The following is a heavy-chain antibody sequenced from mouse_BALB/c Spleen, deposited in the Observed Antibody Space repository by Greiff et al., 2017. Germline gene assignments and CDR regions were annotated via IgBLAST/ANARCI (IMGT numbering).Heavy chain of an antibody. J-gene: IGHJ3*01. D-gene: IGHD2-12*01. CDR1: GFTFSSYG. CDR2: INSNGGST. V-gene: IGHV5-6-3*01. Sequence: EVQLVESGGGLVQPGGSLKLSCAASGFTFSSYGMSWVRQTPDKRLELVATINSNGGSTYYPDSVKGRFTIDRDNAKNTLYLQMSSLKSEDTAMYYSARRERQTSFAYWGPGTLVTVSA. CDR3: ARRERQTSFAY.